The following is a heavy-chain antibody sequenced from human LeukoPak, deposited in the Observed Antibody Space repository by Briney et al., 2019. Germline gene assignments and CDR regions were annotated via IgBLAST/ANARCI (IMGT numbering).Heavy chain of an antibody. V-gene: IGHV1-18*01. J-gene: IGHJ6*03. CDR1: GYTFTSYG. D-gene: IGHD6-13*01. CDR3: ARRYSSSWALYYMDV. CDR2: ISAYNGNT. Sequence: ASVKVSCKASGYTFTSYGISWVRQAPGQGLEWMGWISAYNGNTNYAQKLQGRVTMTTDTSTSTAYMELSSLRSEDTAVYYCARRYSSSWALYYMDVWGKGTTVTISS.